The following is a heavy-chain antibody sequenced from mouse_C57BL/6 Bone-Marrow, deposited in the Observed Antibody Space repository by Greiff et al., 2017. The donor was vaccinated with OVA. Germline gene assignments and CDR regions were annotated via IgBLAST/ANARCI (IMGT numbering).Heavy chain of an antibody. CDR3: ARKNYFDY. CDR2: INPYNGGT. J-gene: IGHJ2*01. CDR1: GYTFTDYY. V-gene: IGHV1-19*01. Sequence: VHVKQSGAELVRPGASVKMSCKASGYTFTDYYMNWVKQSHGKSLEWIGVINPYNGGTSYNQKFKGKATLTVDKSSSTAYMELNSLTSEDSAVYYCARKNYFDYWGQGTTLTVSS.